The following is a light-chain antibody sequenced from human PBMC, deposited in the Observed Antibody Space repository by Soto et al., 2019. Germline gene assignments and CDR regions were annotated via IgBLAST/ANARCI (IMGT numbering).Light chain of an antibody. Sequence: QSALTQPASVSGSPGQSITISCTGTSSDVGGNNFVSWYQQHPGNARKLIIYDVTSRPSGVSNRFSGSKSGNAASLTISGLQAEDAALYYCNSYTTSGAVVFGGGTKLTVL. CDR1: SSDVGGNNF. CDR2: DVT. J-gene: IGLJ3*02. CDR3: NSYTTSGAVV. V-gene: IGLV2-14*03.